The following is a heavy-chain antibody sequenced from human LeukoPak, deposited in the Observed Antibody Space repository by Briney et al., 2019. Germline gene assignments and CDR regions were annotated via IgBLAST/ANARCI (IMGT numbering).Heavy chain of an antibody. J-gene: IGHJ3*02. CDR3: ARAAVPAAKNDAFDI. V-gene: IGHV1-69*04. D-gene: IGHD2-2*01. CDR1: GGTFSSYA. Sequence: SVKVSCKASGGTFSSYAISWVRQAPGQGLEWMGRIIPISGIANYAQKFQGRVTITADKSTSTAYMELSSLRSEDTAVYYCARAAVPAAKNDAFDIWGQGTMVTVSS. CDR2: IIPISGIA.